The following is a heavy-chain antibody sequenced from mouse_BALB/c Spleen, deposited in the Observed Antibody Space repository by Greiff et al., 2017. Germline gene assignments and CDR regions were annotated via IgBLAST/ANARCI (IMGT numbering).Heavy chain of an antibody. CDR3: ARDDPAWFAY. CDR2: ISSGSSTI. CDR1: GFTFSSFG. J-gene: IGHJ3*01. Sequence: EVQVVESGGGLVQPGGSRKLSCAASGFTFSSFGMHWVRQAPEKGLEWVAYISSGSSTIYYADTVKGRFTISRDNPKNTLFLQMTSLRSEDTAMYYCARDDPAWFAYWGQGTLVTVSA. V-gene: IGHV5-17*02.